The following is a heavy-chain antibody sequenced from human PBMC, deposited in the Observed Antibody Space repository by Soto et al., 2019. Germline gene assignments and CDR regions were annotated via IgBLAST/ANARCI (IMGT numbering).Heavy chain of an antibody. D-gene: IGHD2-8*01. Sequence: QVQLVQSGAEVKKPGSSVKVSCKASGGTFSSYTISWVRQAPGQGLEWMGRISPILGIANYAQKFQGRVTITADKSTSTGYMELSSLRSEDTAVYYCARGSGMASPFDYWGQGTLGTVSS. V-gene: IGHV1-69*02. CDR1: GGTFSSYT. CDR2: ISPILGIA. J-gene: IGHJ4*02. CDR3: ARGSGMASPFDY.